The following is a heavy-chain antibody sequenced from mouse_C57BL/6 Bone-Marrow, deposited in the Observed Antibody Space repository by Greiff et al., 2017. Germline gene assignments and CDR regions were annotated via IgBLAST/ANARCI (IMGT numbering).Heavy chain of an antibody. CDR3: AIICNGNGCFDYWD. D-gene: IGHD2-1*01. V-gene: IGHV1-74*01. J-gene: IGHJ4*01. CDR2: IHPSGSDT. Sequence: VQLQQPGAELVKPGASVKLSCKASGYTFTSYWMHWVKQRPGQGLEWIGRIHPSGSDTNYNEKFKGKATLTVDKSSSTAYMQLSSLTSEDSAVYYCAIICNGNGCFDYWDRGKRTTVTV. CDR1: GYTFTSYW.